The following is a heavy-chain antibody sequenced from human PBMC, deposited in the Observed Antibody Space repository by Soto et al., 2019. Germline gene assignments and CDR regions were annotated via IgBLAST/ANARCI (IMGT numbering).Heavy chain of an antibody. D-gene: IGHD2-2*01. Sequence: EVQLLESGGDLVQPGGSLTLSCAAAGFTFSSYGMNWVRQAPGGGLEWVSAVSGSGGSEYYADSVRGRFTISRDNSKNTLYLQLNSLRAEDTAIYYCAKGSVVGADYSYGMDVWGQGTTVTVSS. J-gene: IGHJ6*02. CDR3: AKGSVVGADYSYGMDV. CDR2: VSGSGGSE. CDR1: GFTFSSYG. V-gene: IGHV3-23*01.